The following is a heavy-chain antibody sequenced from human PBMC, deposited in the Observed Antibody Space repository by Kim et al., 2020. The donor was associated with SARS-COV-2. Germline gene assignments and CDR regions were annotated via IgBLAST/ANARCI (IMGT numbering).Heavy chain of an antibody. CDR2: INGSGGST. V-gene: IGHV3-23*01. CDR1: GITFRSYA. J-gene: IGHJ4*02. D-gene: IGHD6-19*01. CDR3: AKAADSSGWYIFDY. Sequence: GGSLRLSCAASGITFRSYAMSWVRQAPGKGLEWVSAINGSGGSTYYADSVKGRFTISRDNSKNTLYLQMNSLRAEDTAAYYCAKAADSSGWYIFDYWGQGTLVTLSS.